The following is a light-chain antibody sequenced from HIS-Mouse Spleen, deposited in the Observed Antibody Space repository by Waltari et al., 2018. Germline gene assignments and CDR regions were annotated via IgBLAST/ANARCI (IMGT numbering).Light chain of an antibody. J-gene: IGKJ1*01. CDR2: AAS. CDR1: QGISSY. Sequence: DNQLTQASSFPSASVGNRVTIPCRATQGISSYLAWYHQKPGKAPKLLIYAASTLQSGVPSRFSGSGSGTEFTLTISSLQPEDFATYYCQQLNSYPPTFGQGTKVEIK. CDR3: QQLNSYPPT. V-gene: IGKV1-9*01.